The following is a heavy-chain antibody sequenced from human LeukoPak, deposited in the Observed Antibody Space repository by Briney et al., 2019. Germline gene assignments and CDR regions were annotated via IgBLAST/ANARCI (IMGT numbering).Heavy chain of an antibody. CDR3: ARIIRRDGYRLDY. CDR1: GGSISSGGYY. J-gene: IGHJ4*02. D-gene: IGHD5-24*01. Sequence: SQTLSLTCTVSGGSISSGGYYWSWIRQHPGKGLEWIGYIYYSGSTYYNPSLKSRVTISVDTSKNQFSLKLSSVTAADTAVYYCARIIRRDGYRLDYWGQGTLVTVSS. V-gene: IGHV4-31*03. CDR2: IYYSGST.